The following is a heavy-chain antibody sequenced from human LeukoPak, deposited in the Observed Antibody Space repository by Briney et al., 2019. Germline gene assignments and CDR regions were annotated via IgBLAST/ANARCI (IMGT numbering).Heavy chain of an antibody. V-gene: IGHV4-30-4*08. J-gene: IGHJ4*02. CDR1: GGSISSGDYY. CDR3: ATERGRYCSSTSCYRVGVY. Sequence: PSQTLSLTCTVSGGSISSGDYYWSWIRQPPGKGREWIGYIYYSGSTYYNPSLKSRVTISVDTSKNQFSLKLSSVTAADTAVYYCATERGRYCSSTSCYRVGVYWGQGTQVTVSS. D-gene: IGHD2-2*02. CDR2: IYYSGST.